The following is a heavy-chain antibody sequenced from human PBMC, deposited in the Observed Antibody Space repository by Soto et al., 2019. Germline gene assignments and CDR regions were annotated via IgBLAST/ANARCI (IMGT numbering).Heavy chain of an antibody. CDR1: GFTFSSYA. CDR2: ISYDGSNK. J-gene: IGHJ6*02. V-gene: IGHV3-30-3*01. Sequence: PGGSLRLSCAASGFTFSSYAMHWVRQAPGKGLEWVAVISYDGSNKYYADSVKGRFTISRDNSKNTLYLQMNSLRAEDTAVYYCARESEIGVAARYIYYYYGMDVWGQGTTVTVSS. D-gene: IGHD6-6*01. CDR3: ARESEIGVAARYIYYYYGMDV.